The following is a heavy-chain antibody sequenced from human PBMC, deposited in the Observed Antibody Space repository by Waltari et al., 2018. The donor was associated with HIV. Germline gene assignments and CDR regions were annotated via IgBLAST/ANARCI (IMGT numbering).Heavy chain of an antibody. V-gene: IGHV5-51*01. D-gene: IGHD6-13*01. CDR3: ATAADY. CDR2: IYPIDSYT. CDR1: GYNFITSW. J-gene: IGHJ4*02. Sequence: EVQVVQSGAEVKTPGESLRISCTVSGYNFITSWIGWVRQLPGKGLEWMGIIYPIDSYTTYTPSFQGQVTISADKSISTAYLRCSSLKASDTAMYYCATAADYWGQGTLVTVSS.